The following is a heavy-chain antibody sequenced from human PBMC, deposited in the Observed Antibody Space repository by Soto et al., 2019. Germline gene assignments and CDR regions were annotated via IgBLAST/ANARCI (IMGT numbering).Heavy chain of an antibody. CDR3: ARGYGGYQPFDY. CDR2: IYYSGST. Sequence: PSETLSLTCTVSGDSINSYYWSWIRQPPGKGLEWIGYIYYSGSTNYNPSLKSRVTISVDTSKSQFSLKLTSVTAADTAVYYCARGYGGYQPFDYWGQGTLVTVSS. J-gene: IGHJ4*02. D-gene: IGHD5-12*01. CDR1: GDSINSYY. V-gene: IGHV4-59*01.